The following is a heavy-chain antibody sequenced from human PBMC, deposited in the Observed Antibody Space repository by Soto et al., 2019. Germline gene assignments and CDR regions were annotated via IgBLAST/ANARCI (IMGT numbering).Heavy chain of an antibody. J-gene: IGHJ5*02. CDR1: GGSINSFY. Sequence: SETLSLTCAVSGGSINSFYWGWIRQSPGKGLECIGYIYYSGRTNYNPSLNSRVTISIDTSKTQLSLKLSSVTAADTAVYYCARGIRIAAAGSWWFDPWGQGTLVTVSS. CDR3: ARGIRIAAAGSWWFDP. D-gene: IGHD6-13*01. V-gene: IGHV4-59*01. CDR2: IYYSGRT.